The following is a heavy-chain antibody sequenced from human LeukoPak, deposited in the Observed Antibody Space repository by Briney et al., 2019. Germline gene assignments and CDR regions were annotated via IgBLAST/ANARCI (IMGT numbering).Heavy chain of an antibody. CDR2: TYYRSKWYN. Sequence: SQALSLTCAISGDSVSNNSAAWNWIRQSPSRGLEWLGRTYYRSKWYNDYAVSVKSRITINTDTSKNLLSLQLNSVTPEDTAVYYCARDSSRKLDYWGQGTLVTVSS. J-gene: IGHJ4*02. V-gene: IGHV6-1*01. CDR3: ARDSSRKLDY. CDR1: GDSVSNNSAA. D-gene: IGHD6-13*01.